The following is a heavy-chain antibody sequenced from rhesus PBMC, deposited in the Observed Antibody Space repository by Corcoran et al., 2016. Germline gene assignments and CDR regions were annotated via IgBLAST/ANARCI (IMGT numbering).Heavy chain of an antibody. V-gene: IGHV4-80*01. CDR1: GASIRSYW. J-gene: IGHJ4*01. D-gene: IGHD3-16*01. CDR2: INGTGGRT. CDR3: ARGHYYSTSLVFDY. Sequence: QVQLQESGPGLVKPSETLSLTCAVFGASIRSYWWNWIRQSPRKGLERMAEINGTGGRTNYNPSLENRVTISKDASENPFSLKLSSVTAADTDVYYCARGHYYSTSLVFDYWGQGVLVTVSS.